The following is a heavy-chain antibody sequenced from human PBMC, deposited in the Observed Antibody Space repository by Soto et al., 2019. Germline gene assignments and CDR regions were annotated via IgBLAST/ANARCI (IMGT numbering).Heavy chain of an antibody. CDR3: ARGLYYDSSAREY. CDR2: IYSGGST. J-gene: IGHJ4*02. D-gene: IGHD3-22*01. Sequence: PGGSLRLSCAASGFTFGDYVMNWVRQAPGKGLEWVSVIYSGGSTYYADSVKGRFTISRDNSKNTLYLQMNSLRAEDTAVYYCARGLYYDSSAREYWGQGTLVTVSS. CDR1: GFTFGDYV. V-gene: IGHV3-53*01.